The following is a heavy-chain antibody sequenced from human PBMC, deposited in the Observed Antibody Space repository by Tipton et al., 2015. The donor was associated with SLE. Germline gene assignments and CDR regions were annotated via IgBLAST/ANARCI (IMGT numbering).Heavy chain of an antibody. J-gene: IGHJ5*02. D-gene: IGHD3-3*01. CDR3: ARLEDPFGIFGVPKGWFDP. V-gene: IGHV4-59*01. CDR2: IYSSGST. Sequence: GLVKPSETLSLTCTVSGGSISSYYWSWIRQPPGKGLEWIGYIYSSGSTNYNPSLKSRVTMSVDTSKNQFSLRLTSVTAADTAVYYCARLEDPFGIFGVPKGWFDPWGQGTLVTVSS. CDR1: GGSISSYY.